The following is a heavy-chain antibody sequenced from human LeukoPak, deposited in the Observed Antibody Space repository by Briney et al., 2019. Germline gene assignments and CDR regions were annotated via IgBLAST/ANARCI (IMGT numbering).Heavy chain of an antibody. J-gene: IGHJ6*03. CDR2: ISYDGSNK. V-gene: IGHV3-30-3*01. Sequence: PGGSLRLSCAASGFTFSSYAMHWVRQAPGKGLEWVSVISYDGSNKYYADSVKGRFTISRDNSKNTLYLQMNSLRAEDTAVYYCAKDKDFWSGLNYMDVWGKGTTVTVSS. CDR3: AKDKDFWSGLNYMDV. D-gene: IGHD3-3*01. CDR1: GFTFSSYA.